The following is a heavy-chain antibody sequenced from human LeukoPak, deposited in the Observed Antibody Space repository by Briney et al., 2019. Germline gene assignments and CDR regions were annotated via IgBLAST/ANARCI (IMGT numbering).Heavy chain of an antibody. V-gene: IGHV4-39*01. CDR2: IYYSGST. CDR1: GGSISSSSYY. J-gene: IGHJ4*02. D-gene: IGHD1-7*01. Sequence: PSETLSLTCTVSGGSISSSSYYWGWTRQPPGKGLEWIGSIYYSGSTYYNPSLKSRVTISVDTSKNQFSLKLSSVTAADTAVYYCARPRLGNYARYFDYWGQGTLVTVSS. CDR3: ARPRLGNYARYFDY.